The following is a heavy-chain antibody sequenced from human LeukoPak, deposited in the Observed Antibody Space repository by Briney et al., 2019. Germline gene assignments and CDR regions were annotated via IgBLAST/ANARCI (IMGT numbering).Heavy chain of an antibody. D-gene: IGHD2-15*01. CDR1: GYTFTSYY. Sequence: ASVKVSCKASGYTFTSYYMHWVRQAPGQGLEWMGGIIPIFGTANYAQKFQGRVTITADESTSTAYMELSSLRSEDTAVYYCAREVREDLFDYWGQGTLVTVSS. CDR3: AREVREDLFDY. J-gene: IGHJ4*02. V-gene: IGHV1-69*13. CDR2: IIPIFGTA.